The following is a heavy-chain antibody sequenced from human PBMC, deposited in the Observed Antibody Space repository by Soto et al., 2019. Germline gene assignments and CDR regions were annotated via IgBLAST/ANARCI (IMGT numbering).Heavy chain of an antibody. CDR1: GFTFSSYA. J-gene: IGHJ4*02. D-gene: IGHD6-19*01. V-gene: IGHV3-23*01. CDR3: AKYGSWLANPGYYFDY. Sequence: QPGGSLRLSCAASGFTFSSYAMSWVRQAPGKGLEWVSAISGSGGSTYYADSVKGRFTISRDNSKNTLYLQMNSLRAEDTAVYYCAKYGSWLANPGYYFDYWGQGTLVTVSS. CDR2: ISGSGGST.